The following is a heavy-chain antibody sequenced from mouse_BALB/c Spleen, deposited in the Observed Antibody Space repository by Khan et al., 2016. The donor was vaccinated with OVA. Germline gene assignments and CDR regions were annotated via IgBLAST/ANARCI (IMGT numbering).Heavy chain of an antibody. CDR3: ARQPYYHYNIMDY. Sequence: QVQLKQSGPGLVAPSQSLSITCTVSGFSLSRYNVHWVRQPPGKGLEWLGMIWGGGGTDYTSALKSRLSLSKDDSKRQVFLKMNSLQTDDTAMYFCARQPYYHYNIMDYWGQGTSGTVSS. D-gene: IGHD2-10*01. CDR2: IWGGGGT. CDR1: GFSLSRYN. J-gene: IGHJ4*01. V-gene: IGHV2-6-4*01.